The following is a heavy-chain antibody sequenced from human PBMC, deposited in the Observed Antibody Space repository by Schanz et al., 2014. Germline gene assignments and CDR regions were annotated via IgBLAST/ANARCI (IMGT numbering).Heavy chain of an antibody. CDR3: ARFRVHYSDF. CDR2: ISSSSSTI. Sequence: EVQLVESGGGLIQPGGSLRLSCVASGFTVSSNYMSWVRQAPGKGLEWVSFISSSSSTIYYADSVKGRFTISRDNAKNSLYLQMINLRAEDTAFYYCARFRVHYSDFWGQGVLVTVSS. CDR1: GFTVSSNY. J-gene: IGHJ4*02. V-gene: IGHV3-48*01. D-gene: IGHD3-10*01.